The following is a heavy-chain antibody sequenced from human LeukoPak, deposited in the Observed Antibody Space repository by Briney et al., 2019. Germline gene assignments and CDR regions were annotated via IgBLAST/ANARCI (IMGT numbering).Heavy chain of an antibody. Sequence: GGSLRLSCAASGFTFSDYYMNWVRQAPGKGLEWVSSISSSSSYIYYADSVKGRFTISRDNAKNSLYLQMNSLRAEDTAVYYCARDPGRFLEWLFDYYMDVWGKGTTVTVSS. D-gene: IGHD3-3*01. CDR2: ISSSSSYI. CDR1: GFTFSDYY. CDR3: ARDPGRFLEWLFDYYMDV. V-gene: IGHV3-21*01. J-gene: IGHJ6*03.